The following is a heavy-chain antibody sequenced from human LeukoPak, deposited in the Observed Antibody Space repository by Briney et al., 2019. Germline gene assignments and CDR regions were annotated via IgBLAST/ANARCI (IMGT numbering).Heavy chain of an antibody. D-gene: IGHD3-9*01. CDR1: GFTFSSYA. J-gene: IGHJ4*02. CDR3: VFKEKTAYEILTGYFRAFDY. CDR2: ISGGGGST. V-gene: IGHV3-23*01. Sequence: PGGSLRLSCAASGFTFSSYAMSWVRQAPGKGLEWVSAISGGGGSTYYADSVKGRFTISRDNSKNTLYLQMNSPRAEDTAVYFFVFKEKTAYEILTGYFRAFDYWGQGTLVTVSS.